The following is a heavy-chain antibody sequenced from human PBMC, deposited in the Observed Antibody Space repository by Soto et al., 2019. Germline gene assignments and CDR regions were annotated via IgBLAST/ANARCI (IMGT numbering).Heavy chain of an antibody. CDR3: ARAPITIFGVGAAGCDY. D-gene: IGHD3-3*01. J-gene: IGHJ4*02. V-gene: IGHV1-69*01. Sequence: QVQLVQSGAEVKKPGSSVKVSCKASGGTFSSYAISWVRQAPGQGLEWMGWIIPIFDTANYAQKFQGRVTITADESTSTAYMELSRLRSEDTAVYYCARAPITIFGVGAAGCDYWGQGTLVTVSS. CDR2: IIPIFDTA. CDR1: GGTFSSYA.